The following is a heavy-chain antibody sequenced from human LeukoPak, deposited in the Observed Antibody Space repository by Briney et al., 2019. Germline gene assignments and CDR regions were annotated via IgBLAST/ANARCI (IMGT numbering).Heavy chain of an antibody. CDR2: ISSSGSTI. Sequence: GGSLRLSCAASGFTFSDYYMSWIRQAPGKGLEWVSYISSSGSTIYYADSVEGRFTISRDNAKNSLYLQMNSLRAEDTAVYYCARESGSRGPIRYFDWFSDYWGQGTLVTVSS. CDR1: GFTFSDYY. J-gene: IGHJ4*02. CDR3: ARESGSRGPIRYFDWFSDY. V-gene: IGHV3-11*01. D-gene: IGHD3-9*01.